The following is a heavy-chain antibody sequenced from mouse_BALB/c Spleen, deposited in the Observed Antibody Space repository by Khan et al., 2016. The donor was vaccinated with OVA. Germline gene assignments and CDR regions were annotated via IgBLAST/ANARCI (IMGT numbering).Heavy chain of an antibody. J-gene: IGHJ4*01. D-gene: IGHD1-2*01. Sequence: QVQLQQSGAEPARPGASVKMSCTASGYTFTSNTMHWVKQRPGQGLEWIGYINPRSGYTNYNQKFNDKATLTADKSSSTAYMQLSSLTSEDSAVYYCGSRTTAYAMDYWGQGTSVTVSS. CDR1: GYTFTSNT. CDR3: GSRTTAYAMDY. V-gene: IGHV1-4*01. CDR2: INPRSGYT.